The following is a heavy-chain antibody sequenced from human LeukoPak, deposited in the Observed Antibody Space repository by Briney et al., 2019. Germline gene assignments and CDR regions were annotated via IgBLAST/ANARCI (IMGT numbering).Heavy chain of an antibody. CDR2: IIPIFGTA. V-gene: IGHV1-69*13. CDR3: ARDSVQRDAFDI. D-gene: IGHD1-1*01. Sequence: GASVKLSCKASGGTFSSYAISWVRQAPGQGLEWMGGIIPIFGTANYAQKFQGRVTITADESTSTAYMELSSLRSEDTAVYYCARDSVQRDAFDIWGQGTMVTVSS. J-gene: IGHJ3*02. CDR1: GGTFSSYA.